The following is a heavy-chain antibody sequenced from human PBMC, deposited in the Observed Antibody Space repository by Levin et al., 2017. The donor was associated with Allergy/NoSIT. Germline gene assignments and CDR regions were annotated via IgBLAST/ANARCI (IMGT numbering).Heavy chain of an antibody. Sequence: PGGSLRLSCTVSGGSISSYYWSWIRQPPGKGLEWIGYSYYSGSTNYNPSLKSRVTISVDTSKNQFSLKLSSVTAADTAVYYCARYGRRSSWYRSFDSWGQGTMVTVSS. V-gene: IGHV4-59*01. CDR1: GGSISSYY. J-gene: IGHJ3*02. CDR2: SYYSGST. D-gene: IGHD6-13*01. CDR3: ARYGRRSSWYRSFDS.